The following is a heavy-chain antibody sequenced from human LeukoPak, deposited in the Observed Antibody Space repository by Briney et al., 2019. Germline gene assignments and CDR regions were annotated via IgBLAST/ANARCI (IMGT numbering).Heavy chain of an antibody. D-gene: IGHD5-18*01. CDR2: IRGDGTNK. J-gene: IGHJ6*03. CDR3: AKTGIQLWSTSYYYYMDV. CDR1: GFTVSTYG. V-gene: IGHV3-30*02. Sequence: PGGSLRLSCAASGFTVSTYGMHWVRQAPGKGLEWVAFIRGDGTNKYYADSVKGRFTISRDNSKNTLYLQMNSLRAEDTAVYYCAKTGIQLWSTSYYYYMDVWGKGTTVTVSS.